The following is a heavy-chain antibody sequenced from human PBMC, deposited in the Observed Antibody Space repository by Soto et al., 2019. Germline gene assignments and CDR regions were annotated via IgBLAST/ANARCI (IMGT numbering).Heavy chain of an antibody. CDR1: GFTFSNAW. CDR3: TSPRFSSSNNVGFQH. V-gene: IGHV3-15*01. CDR2: IKSKTDGGTT. Sequence: EVQLVESGGGLVKPGGSLRLSCEASGFTFSNAWMSWVRQAPGKGLEWVGRIKSKTDGGTTDYAAPVKGRFTISRDDSKNTLYLQMNRLKTEDTAVYYCTSPRFSSSNNVGFQHWGQGTLVKVSS. D-gene: IGHD6-6*01. J-gene: IGHJ1*01.